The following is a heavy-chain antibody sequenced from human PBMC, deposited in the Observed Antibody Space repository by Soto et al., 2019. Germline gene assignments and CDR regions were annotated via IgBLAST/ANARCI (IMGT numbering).Heavy chain of an antibody. CDR2: INESGST. V-gene: IGHV4-34*01. CDR1: GQSFSGHS. CDR3: ARGSGIVALPGELEDVNYDY. D-gene: IGHD1-1*01. J-gene: IGHJ4*02. Sequence: QVQLQQWGAGLVKPSETLSLYCAVYGQSFSGHSWAWIRQPPGKGLEWIGEINESGSTYYNPSLKSRVTISPDTSKNQFYLKLSSVSAADTAAYFCARGSGIVALPGELEDVNYDYWGQGTLVNVSS.